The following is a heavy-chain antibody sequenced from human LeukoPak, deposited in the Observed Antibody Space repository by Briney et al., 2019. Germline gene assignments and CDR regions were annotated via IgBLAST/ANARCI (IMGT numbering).Heavy chain of an antibody. V-gene: IGHV4-61*01. CDR2: ISYSGST. Sequence: SETLSLTCTVSGGSVTSDSYFWSWIRQPPGKELEWIGDISYSGSTNHNPSLKSRVTISVDTSKDQFSLKLNSVTAADTAVYYCARRPRTYFDNWGQGTLVTVSS. CDR3: ARRPRTYFDN. J-gene: IGHJ4*02. CDR1: GGSVTSDSYF.